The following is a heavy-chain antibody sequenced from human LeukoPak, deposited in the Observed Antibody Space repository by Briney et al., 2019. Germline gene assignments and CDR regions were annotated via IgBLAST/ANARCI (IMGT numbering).Heavy chain of an antibody. V-gene: IGHV3-7*01. D-gene: IGHD3-22*01. CDR3: ATSYVSSGNN. Sequence: GGSLRLACAVSAFTLGIFWMGWVSPVAGGWREWVANIKQDGSEKYYVDSVKGRFTISRDDARNSLYLEMNNLRAEDTAIYYCATSYVSSGNNWGQGTLVNGSS. CDR2: IKQDGSEK. CDR1: AFTLGIFW. J-gene: IGHJ4*02.